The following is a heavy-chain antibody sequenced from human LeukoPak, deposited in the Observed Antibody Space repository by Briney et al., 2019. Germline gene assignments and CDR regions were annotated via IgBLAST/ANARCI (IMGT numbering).Heavy chain of an antibody. CDR1: GFTFNTHS. D-gene: IGHD6-13*01. CDR2: ISSTSNYI. Sequence: PGGSLRLSCAVSGFTFNTHSMNWVRQAPGKGLEWVSSISSTSNYIHYADSVKGRFTISRDNAKNSLYLQMNSLRAEDTAVYYCARARKYSSSPMGFDYWGQGTLVTVSS. J-gene: IGHJ4*02. V-gene: IGHV3-21*01. CDR3: ARARKYSSSPMGFDY.